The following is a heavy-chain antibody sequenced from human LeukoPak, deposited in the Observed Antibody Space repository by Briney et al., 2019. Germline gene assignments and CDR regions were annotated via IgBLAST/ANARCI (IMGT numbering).Heavy chain of an antibody. J-gene: IGHJ4*02. V-gene: IGHV3-48*02. D-gene: IGHD1-26*01. CDR1: GFTFSRYT. CDR3: VRFEYSGTSVY. Sequence: GGSRRLSCAASGFTFSRYTMNWVRQAPGKGLEWVAYISSTVASTYYADSVKGRFTVSRDNAKNSLHLQMNSLGDEDTAVYYCVRFEYSGTSVYWGQGTLVTVSS. CDR2: ISSTVAST.